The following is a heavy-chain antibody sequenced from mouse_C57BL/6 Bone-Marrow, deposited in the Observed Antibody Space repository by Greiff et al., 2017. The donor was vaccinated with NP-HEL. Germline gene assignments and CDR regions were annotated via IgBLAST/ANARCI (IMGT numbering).Heavy chain of an antibody. CDR3: ASPYDYDVAWFAY. Sequence: DVMLVESGGDLVKPGGSLKLSCAASGFTFSSYGMSWVRQTPDKRLEWVATISSGGSYTYYPDRVKGRFTISRDNAKNTLYLKMVSLKSEDTAMYYCASPYDYDVAWFAYWGRGTLVTVSA. CDR1: GFTFSSYG. CDR2: ISSGGSYT. J-gene: IGHJ3*01. D-gene: IGHD2-4*01. V-gene: IGHV5-6*02.